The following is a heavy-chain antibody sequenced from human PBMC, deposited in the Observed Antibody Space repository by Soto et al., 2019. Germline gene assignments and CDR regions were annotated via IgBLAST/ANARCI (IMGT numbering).Heavy chain of an antibody. CDR2: IVVGSGNT. V-gene: IGHV1-58*01. D-gene: IGHD2-15*01. Sequence: QMQLVQSGPEVKKPGTSVKVSCKASGFTFTSSAVQWVRQARGQRLEWIGWIVVGSGNTNYAQKFQERVTITRDMSTSTAYMELSSLRSEDTAVYYCAAGLDGGNPHDGAGYWGQGTLVTVSS. J-gene: IGHJ4*02. CDR3: AAGLDGGNPHDGAGY. CDR1: GFTFTSSA.